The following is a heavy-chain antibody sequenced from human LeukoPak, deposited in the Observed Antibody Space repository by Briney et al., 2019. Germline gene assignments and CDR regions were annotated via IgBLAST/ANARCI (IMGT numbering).Heavy chain of an antibody. CDR3: GRDYVRGDSSGCFFDY. Sequence: SVKVSCKASGGTFSSYAISWVRQAPGQGLEWMGRIVPIFGTANYAQKFQGRVTITTDESTSTAYIELSSLSSEDTAVYYCGRDYVRGDSSGCFFDYWGQGTLVTVSS. CDR1: GGTFSSYA. J-gene: IGHJ4*02. D-gene: IGHD6-19*01. CDR2: IVPIFGTA. V-gene: IGHV1-69*05.